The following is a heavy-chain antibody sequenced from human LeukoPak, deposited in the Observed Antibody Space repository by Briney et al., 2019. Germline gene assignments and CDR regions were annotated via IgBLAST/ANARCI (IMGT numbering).Heavy chain of an antibody. CDR2: IYYSGST. CDR1: GGSISSSSYY. D-gene: IGHD3-10*01. V-gene: IGHV4-39*01. J-gene: IGHJ6*02. CDR3: ARGWFGDLHYYYYGMDV. Sequence: SETLSLTCTVSGGSISSSSYYWGWIRQPPGKGLEWIGSIYYSGSTYYNPSLKSRVTISVDTSKNQFSLKLSSVTAADTAVYYCARGWFGDLHYYYYGMDVWGQGTTVTVSS.